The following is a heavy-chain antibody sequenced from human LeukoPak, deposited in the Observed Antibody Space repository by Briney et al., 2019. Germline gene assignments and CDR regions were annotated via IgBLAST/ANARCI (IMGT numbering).Heavy chain of an antibody. D-gene: IGHD3-16*01. J-gene: IGHJ5*02. V-gene: IGHV3-7*04. Sequence: GGSLRLSCSASGFIFSNYWMTWVRQAPGKGLEWVANIKQDGSEKYYVDSVKGRFTISRDNAKKSLYLQMNSLRAEDAAVYFCARDMIILQSWGQGTLVTVSS. CDR2: IKQDGSEK. CDR1: GFIFSNYW. CDR3: ARDMIILQS.